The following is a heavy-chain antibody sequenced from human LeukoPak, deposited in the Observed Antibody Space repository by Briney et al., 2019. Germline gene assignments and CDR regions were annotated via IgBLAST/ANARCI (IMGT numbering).Heavy chain of an antibody. V-gene: IGHV3-21*01. Sequence: GGSLRLSCAASGFTFSSYSVNWVRQAPGKALEWVSSVSSSSSYLYYADSVKGRFTISRDNAKNSLYLQMNSLRAEDTAVYYCARDAPLRGYYGMDVWGTGTTVTVSS. CDR1: GFTFSSYS. CDR3: ARDAPLRGYYGMDV. CDR2: VSSSSSYL. J-gene: IGHJ6*04.